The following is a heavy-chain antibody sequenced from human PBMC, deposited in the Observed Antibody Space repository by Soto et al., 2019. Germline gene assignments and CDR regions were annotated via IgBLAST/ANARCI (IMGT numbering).Heavy chain of an antibody. D-gene: IGHD7-27*01. J-gene: IGHJ5*01. CDR3: ARGRYCLTGRCFPNWFDS. CDR2: IYKSATT. CDR1: GDSISNLDYF. V-gene: IGHV4-30-4*01. Sequence: SETLSLTCSVSGDSISNLDYFWAWIRQPPGQALEYIGYIYKSATTYYNPSFESRVAISVDTSKSQFSLNVTSVTAADTAVYFCARGRYCLTGRCFPNWFDSWGQGALVTV.